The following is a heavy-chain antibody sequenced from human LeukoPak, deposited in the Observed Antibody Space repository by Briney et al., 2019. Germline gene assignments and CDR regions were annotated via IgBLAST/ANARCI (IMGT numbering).Heavy chain of an antibody. CDR2: INPNSGGT. CDR3: ARGADYDILTGYHRDAFDI. V-gene: IGHV1-2*02. CDR1: GYTFTGYY. D-gene: IGHD3-9*01. J-gene: IGHJ3*02. Sequence: GASVKVSCKASGYTFTGYYMHWVRQAPGQGLEWMGWINPNSGGTNYAQKFQGRVTMTRDTSISTAYMELSRLRSDDTAVYYCARGADYDILTGYHRDAFDIWGQGTMVTVSS.